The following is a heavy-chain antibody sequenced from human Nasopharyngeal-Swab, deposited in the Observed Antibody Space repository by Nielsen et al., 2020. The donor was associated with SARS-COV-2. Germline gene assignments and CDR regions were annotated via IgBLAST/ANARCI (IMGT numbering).Heavy chain of an antibody. CDR2: MYWDDDK. CDR1: GVSLSTSAGG. Sequence: SGPTLVKPTQTLTLICTFSGVSLSTSAGGVGWIRQPPGKALEWLALMYWDDDKRYSPSLKRRLTITKDTSKNQVVLTMTNMDPVDTATYYCAHSSTMIVVADNWFDPWGQGTLVTVSS. V-gene: IGHV2-5*02. CDR3: AHSSTMIVVADNWFDP. J-gene: IGHJ5*02. D-gene: IGHD3-22*01.